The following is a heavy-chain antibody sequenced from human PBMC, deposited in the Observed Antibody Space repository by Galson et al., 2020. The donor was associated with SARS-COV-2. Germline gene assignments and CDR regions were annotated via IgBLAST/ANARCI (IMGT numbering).Heavy chain of an antibody. J-gene: IGHJ5*02. CDR2: VYPPGTV. CDR1: GDSLNTRSYY. CDR3: ASQSMKSVIVPTATITGCFDP. D-gene: IGHD1-20*01. Sequence: SETMSLTCTVSGDSLNTRSYYWSWIRQSPGRGLEWIGHVYPPGTVHYNPSLKSRATITMATSMNQFSLRLTSVTAADTAVYYCASQSMKSVIVPTATITGCFDPWGQGTLVTVSS. V-gene: IGHV4-39*01.